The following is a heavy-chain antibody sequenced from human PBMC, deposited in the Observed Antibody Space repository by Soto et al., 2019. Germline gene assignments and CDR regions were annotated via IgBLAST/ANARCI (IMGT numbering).Heavy chain of an antibody. J-gene: IGHJ4*02. V-gene: IGHV3-30*01. CDR2: ISYDGTNK. CDR1: GFTFRTYA. CDR3: ARGDSNSWSDY. D-gene: IGHD6-13*01. Sequence: QVQLVESGGGVVQPGRSLRLSCAASGFTFRTYAMDWVRQAPGKGLEWVAVISYDGTNKYYADSVKGRFTISRDNSKNPLSVQMNSLRAEDTAVYYCARGDSNSWSDYWGQGTLVTVSS.